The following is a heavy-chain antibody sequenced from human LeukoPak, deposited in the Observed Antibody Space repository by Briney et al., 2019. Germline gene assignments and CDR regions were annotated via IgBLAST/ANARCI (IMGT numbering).Heavy chain of an antibody. Sequence: SQTLSLTCTVSGGSISSYYWSWIRQPPGKGLEWIGYIYYSGSTNYNPSLKSRVTISVDTSKNQFSLKLSSVTAADTAVYYCARSLLTHYYYYYYMDVWGKGTTVTVSS. V-gene: IGHV4-59*01. CDR2: IYYSGST. D-gene: IGHD2-15*01. CDR1: GGSISSYY. CDR3: ARSLLTHYYYYYYMDV. J-gene: IGHJ6*03.